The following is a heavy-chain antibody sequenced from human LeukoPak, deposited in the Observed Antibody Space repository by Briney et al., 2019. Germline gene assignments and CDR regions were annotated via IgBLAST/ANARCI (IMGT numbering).Heavy chain of an antibody. CDR3: ARDRDVPAIGMDV. V-gene: IGHV3-21*06. CDR1: GFPFSSYT. J-gene: IGHJ6*02. Sequence: GASLRLSCAASGFPFSSYTMNWVRQAPGKGLEWVSSISSSSSYMYYADSVKGRFTISRDNAKNSLYLQMNSLRAEDTAVYYCARDRDVPAIGMDVWGQGTTVTVSS. CDR2: ISSSSSYM.